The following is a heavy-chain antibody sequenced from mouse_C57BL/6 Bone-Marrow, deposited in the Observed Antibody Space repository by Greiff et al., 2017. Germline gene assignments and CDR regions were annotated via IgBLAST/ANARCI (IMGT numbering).Heavy chain of an antibody. CDR1: YTFSRRVH. CDR3: YEDSAVYYWACNDYYGRERD. D-gene: IGHD1-1*01. J-gene: IGHJ2*01. V-gene: IGHV1-87*01. CDR2: GQGLEWIG. Sequence: VQLQQSGPELARPWASVKISCQAFYTFSRRVHFAIRDTNYWMQWVKQRPGQGLEWIGAIYPGNGDTSYNQKFKGKATLTADKSSSTAYMQLRSLTYEDSAVYYWACNDYYGRERDWGQGTTLTGSS.